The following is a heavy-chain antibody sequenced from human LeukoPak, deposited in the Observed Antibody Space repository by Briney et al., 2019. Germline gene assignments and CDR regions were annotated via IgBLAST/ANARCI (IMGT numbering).Heavy chain of an antibody. V-gene: IGHV4-59*01. J-gene: IGHJ6*02. D-gene: IGHD2-15*01. CDR2: IYYSGST. Sequence: SETLSLTCTVSGGSISSYYWSWIRQPPGKGLEWIGYIYYSGSTNYNPSLKSRVTISVDTSKNQFSLKLSSVTAADTAVYYCARGPTQNYYYYYGMDVWGQGTMVTVSS. CDR3: ARGPTQNYYYYYGMDV. CDR1: GGSISSYY.